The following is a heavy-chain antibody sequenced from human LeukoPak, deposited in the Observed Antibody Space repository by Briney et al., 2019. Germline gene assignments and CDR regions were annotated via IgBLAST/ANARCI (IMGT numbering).Heavy chain of an antibody. CDR2: INSDGSTT. CDR3: ARRTYSGTYYYFDY. Sequence: PGGSLRLSCAASGFSISTYWMHWVRQALGKGLVWGSRINSDGSTTSYADSVKGRFTISRDNAKNTLYRQMNSLRAEDTVVYYRARRTYSGTYYYFDYWGQGTLVTVSS. J-gene: IGHJ4*02. D-gene: IGHD1-26*01. CDR1: GFSISTYW. V-gene: IGHV3-74*01.